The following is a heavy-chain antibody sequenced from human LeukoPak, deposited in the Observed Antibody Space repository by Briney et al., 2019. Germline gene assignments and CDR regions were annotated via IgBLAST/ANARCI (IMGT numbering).Heavy chain of an antibody. CDR2: ISGSGGST. CDR3: AKRRDGPFGYSPGYFVY. D-gene: IGHD3-22*01. J-gene: IGHJ4*02. V-gene: IGHV3-23*01. CDR1: GFTFSSYA. Sequence: PGGSLRLSCAASGFTFSSYAMSWVRQAPGKGLEWVSAISGSGGSTYYADSVKGRFTISRDNSKNTLYLQMNSLRAEDTAVYYCAKRRDGPFGYSPGYFVYWGQGTLVTVSS.